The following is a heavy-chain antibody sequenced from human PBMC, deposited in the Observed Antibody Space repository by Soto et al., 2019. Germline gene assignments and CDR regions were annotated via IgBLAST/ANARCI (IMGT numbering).Heavy chain of an antibody. V-gene: IGHV1-69*01. Sequence: QVQLVQSGAEVKKPGSSVTVSCTASGGTFSSYAVSWVRQAPGQGLEWMGGVIPKAGQPKYAPKFQGRVTITADYSTAYMEVRSLRSDDTAVYYCARESSSPDYYYYGMDAGGQGTSVIVSS. CDR1: GGTFSSYA. D-gene: IGHD6-6*01. CDR2: VIPKAGQP. J-gene: IGHJ6*02. CDR3: ARESSSPDYYYYGMDA.